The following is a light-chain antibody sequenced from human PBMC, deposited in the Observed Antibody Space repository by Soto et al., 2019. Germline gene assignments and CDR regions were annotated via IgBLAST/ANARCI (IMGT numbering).Light chain of an antibody. Sequence: EIVMTQSAATVSVSPGERATLSCRASQSVSSNLAWYQQKPGQAPRLLIYGASSRATGIPDRFSGSGSGTDFTLTISRLEPEDFAVYYCQQYGSSHITFGQGTRLEI. CDR2: GAS. CDR1: QSVSSN. CDR3: QQYGSSHIT. J-gene: IGKJ5*01. V-gene: IGKV3-20*01.